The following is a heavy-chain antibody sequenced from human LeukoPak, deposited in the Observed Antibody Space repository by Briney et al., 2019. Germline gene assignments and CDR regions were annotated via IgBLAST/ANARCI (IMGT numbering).Heavy chain of an antibody. Sequence: ASVKVSCKASGYTFTGNYMHWVRQAPGQGLEWMGWINPNSGGTNYAQKFQGRVTMTRDTSISTAYMELSRLRSDDTAVYYCARPGYCSSTSCYKRNAFXIWGQGTMVTVSS. V-gene: IGHV1-2*02. CDR3: ARPGYCSSTSCYKRNAFXI. CDR2: INPNSGGT. J-gene: IGHJ3*02. D-gene: IGHD2-2*02. CDR1: GYTFTGNY.